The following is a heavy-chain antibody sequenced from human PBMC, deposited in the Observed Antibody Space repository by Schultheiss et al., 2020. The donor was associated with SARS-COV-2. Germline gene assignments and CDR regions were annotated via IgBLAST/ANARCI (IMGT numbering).Heavy chain of an antibody. CDR1: GFTFSSYG. CDR3: ARGVYSSSWSGAFDI. D-gene: IGHD6-13*01. CDR2: ISSNGGST. J-gene: IGHJ3*02. V-gene: IGHV3-64*04. Sequence: GGSLRLSCAASGFTFSSYGMHWVRQAPGKGLEYVSAISSNGGSTYYADSVKGRFTISRDNSKNTLYLQMNSLRAEDTAVYYCARGVYSSSWSGAFDIWGQGTMVTVSS.